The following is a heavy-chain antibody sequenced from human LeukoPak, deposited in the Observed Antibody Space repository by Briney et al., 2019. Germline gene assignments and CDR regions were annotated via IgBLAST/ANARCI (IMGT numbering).Heavy chain of an antibody. CDR1: GFTFSSYA. CDR2: ISYDGSNK. CDR3: ARDGATAGTVTTHPSDY. Sequence: GGSLRLSCAASGFTFSSYAMHWVRQAPGKGLEWVAVISYDGSNKYYADSVKGRFTISRDNFKNTLCLQMNSLRAEDTAVYYCARDGATAGTVTTHPSDYWGQGTLVTVSS. D-gene: IGHD4-17*01. V-gene: IGHV3-30*04. J-gene: IGHJ4*02.